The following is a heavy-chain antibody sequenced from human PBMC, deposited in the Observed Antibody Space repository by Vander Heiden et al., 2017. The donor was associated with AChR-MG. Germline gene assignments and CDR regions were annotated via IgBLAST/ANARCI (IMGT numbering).Heavy chain of an antibody. CDR2: LYYTGTT. D-gene: IGHD4-17*01. CDR3: ARVKRFADYADL. V-gene: IGHV4-31*03. J-gene: IGHJ5*02. Sequence: QVLLQESGPGLVKPSQTLSLSCIVSRGSFSSGDYYWSWIRQHPGKGLEWIGYLYYTGTTYYNTSLQSRVTISVDTSKTQFSLKLRSVTAADTAVYYCARVKRFADYADLWGQGTLVTVSS. CDR1: RGSFSSGDYY.